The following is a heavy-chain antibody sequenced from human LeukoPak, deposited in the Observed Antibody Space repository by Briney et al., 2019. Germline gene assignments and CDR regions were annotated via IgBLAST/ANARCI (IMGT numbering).Heavy chain of an antibody. CDR3: ARRAGIAVAGISRYFDL. D-gene: IGHD6-19*01. J-gene: IGHJ2*01. Sequence: SETLSLTCAVYGGSFSGYYWSWIRQPPGKGLEWIGEINHSGSTNYNPSLKSRVTISVDTSKNQFSLKLSSVTAADTAVYYCARRAGIAVAGISRYFDLWGRGTLVTVSS. V-gene: IGHV4-34*01. CDR2: INHSGST. CDR1: GGSFSGYY.